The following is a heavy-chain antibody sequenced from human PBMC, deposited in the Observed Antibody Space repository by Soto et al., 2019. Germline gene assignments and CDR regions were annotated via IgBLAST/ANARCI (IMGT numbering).Heavy chain of an antibody. J-gene: IGHJ5*02. CDR1: GFTFSSYA. CDR2: ISGSGGST. CDR3: AKVREAAAILPWASLGP. Sequence: EVQLLESGGGLVQPGGSLRLSCAASGFTFSSYAMSWVRQAPGKGLEWVSAISGSGGSTYYADSVKGRFTISRDNSKNTLYLQMNSLRAEDTAVYYCAKVREAAAILPWASLGPWGQGTLVTVSS. V-gene: IGHV3-23*01. D-gene: IGHD6-13*01.